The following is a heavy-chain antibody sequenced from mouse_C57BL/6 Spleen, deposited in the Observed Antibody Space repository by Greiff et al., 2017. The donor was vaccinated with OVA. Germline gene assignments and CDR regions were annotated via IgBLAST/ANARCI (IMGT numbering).Heavy chain of an antibody. D-gene: IGHD2-3*01. CDR2: IRSKSNNYAT. Sequence: EVQRVESGGGLVQPKGSLKLSCAASGFSFNTYAMNWVRQAPGKGLEWVARIRSKSNNYATYYADSVKDRFTISRDDSESMLYLQMNNLKTEDTAMYYCVRHYFPDGYYYAMDYWGQGTSVTVSS. CDR3: VRHYFPDGYYYAMDY. J-gene: IGHJ4*01. CDR1: GFSFNTYA. V-gene: IGHV10-1*01.